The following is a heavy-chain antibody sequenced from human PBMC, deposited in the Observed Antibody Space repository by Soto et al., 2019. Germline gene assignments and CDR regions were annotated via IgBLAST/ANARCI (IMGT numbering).Heavy chain of an antibody. CDR3: ARDCTNGVCYPSYHYGMDV. CDR1: GDSVSSNSAA. V-gene: IGHV6-1*01. J-gene: IGHJ6*02. D-gene: IGHD2-8*01. Sequence: PSQTLSLTCAISGDSVSSNSAAWNWIRQSPSRGLEWLGRTYYRSKWYNDCAVSVKSRITINPDTSKNQFSLQLNSVTPEDTAVYYCARDCTNGVCYPSYHYGMDVWGQGTTVTVSS. CDR2: TYYRSKWYN.